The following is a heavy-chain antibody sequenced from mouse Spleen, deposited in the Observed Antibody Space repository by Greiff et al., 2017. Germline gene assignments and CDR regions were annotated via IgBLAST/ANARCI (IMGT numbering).Heavy chain of an antibody. CDR1: GYTFTSYW. J-gene: IGHJ3*01. V-gene: IGHV1S22*01. Sequence: LQQPGSELVRPGASVKLSCKASGYTFTSYWMHWVKQRPGQGLEWIGNIYPGSGSTNYDEKFKSKATLTVDTSSSTAYMQLSSLTSEDSAVYYCTRKDRYDGAWFAYWGQGTLVTVSA. D-gene: IGHD2-14*01. CDR2: IYPGSGST. CDR3: TRKDRYDGAWFAY.